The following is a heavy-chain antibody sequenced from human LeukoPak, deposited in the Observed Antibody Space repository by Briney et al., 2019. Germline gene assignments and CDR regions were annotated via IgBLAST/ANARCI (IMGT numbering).Heavy chain of an antibody. CDR2: IYYSGST. CDR3: ATGLRLGELSSSHFDY. CDR1: GGSISSYY. J-gene: IGHJ4*02. D-gene: IGHD3-16*02. Sequence: PSGTLSLTCTVSGGSISSYYWSWIRQPPGKGLEWIGYIYYSGSTNYNPSLKSRVTISVDTSKNQFSLKLSSVTAADTAVYYCATGLRLGELSSSHFDYWGQGTLVTVSS. V-gene: IGHV4-59*12.